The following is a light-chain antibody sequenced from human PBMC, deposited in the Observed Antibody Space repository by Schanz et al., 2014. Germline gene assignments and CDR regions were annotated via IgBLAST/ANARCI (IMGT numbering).Light chain of an antibody. CDR3: QQYGSSPLT. CDR1: QSVSASY. CDR2: GAS. J-gene: IGKJ4*01. V-gene: IGKV3-20*01. Sequence: EIVLTQSPGTLSLSPGERATLSCRASQSVSASYLAWYQQKPGQPPRLLIYGASSRATGIPDRFSGSGSGTDFTLTISRLEPEDFAVYYCQQYGSSPLTFGGGTNVEIK.